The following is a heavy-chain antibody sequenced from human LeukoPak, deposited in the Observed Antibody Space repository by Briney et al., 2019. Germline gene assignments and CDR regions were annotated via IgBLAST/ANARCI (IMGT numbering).Heavy chain of an antibody. CDR2: IWYDGSNK. Sequence: PGGSLRLSCVASGFTFSSYGMHWVRQAPGKGLEWVAVIWYDGSNKYYADSVKGRFTISRDNSKNTVDLKMNSLRAEDTAVYYCARDYGSGMDVWGQGTTVTVSS. J-gene: IGHJ6*02. CDR1: GFTFSSYG. CDR3: ARDYGSGMDV. V-gene: IGHV3-33*01. D-gene: IGHD4-17*01.